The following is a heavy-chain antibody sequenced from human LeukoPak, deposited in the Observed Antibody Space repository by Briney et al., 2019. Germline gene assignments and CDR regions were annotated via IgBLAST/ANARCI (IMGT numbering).Heavy chain of an antibody. D-gene: IGHD6-13*01. CDR1: GFTFSNYA. J-gene: IGHJ5*02. CDR2: INNSGST. Sequence: PGRSLRLSCAASGFTFSNYAMNWVRQPHGKGLEWIGEINNSGSTNYNPSLKSRVTVSVDTSKNHFSLELTSVTAADTAVYYCARRVRIAAPFNPWGQGTLVIVSS. CDR3: ARRVRIAAPFNP. V-gene: IGHV4-34*01.